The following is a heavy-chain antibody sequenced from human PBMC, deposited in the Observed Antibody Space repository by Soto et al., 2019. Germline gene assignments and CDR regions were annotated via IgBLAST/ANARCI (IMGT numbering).Heavy chain of an antibody. CDR3: AIGSNSYYYYGMDV. J-gene: IGHJ6*02. CDR2: IKQDGSEK. D-gene: IGHD4-4*01. CDR1: GFTFSSYW. V-gene: IGHV3-7*03. Sequence: PGGSLRLSCAASGFTFSSYWMSWVRQAPGKGLEWVANIKQDGSEKYYVDSVKGRFTISRDNAKNSLYLQMNSLRAEGTAVYYCAIGSNSYYYYGMDVWGQGTTVTVSS.